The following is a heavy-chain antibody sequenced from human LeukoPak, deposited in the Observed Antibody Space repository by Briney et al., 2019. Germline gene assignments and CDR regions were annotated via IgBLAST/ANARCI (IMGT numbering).Heavy chain of an antibody. D-gene: IGHD5/OR15-5a*01. J-gene: IGHJ6*03. CDR1: GYTFTSYA. V-gene: IGHV1-69*06. CDR2: IIPMFGTA. Sequence: SVKVSCKASGYTFTSYAMNWVRQAPGQGLEWMGGIIPMFGTANYAQKFRDRVTITADKSTTTAYLELSSLRSDDTAVYYCVRGTYSVYELGSYMDVWGKGTTVTVSS. CDR3: VRGTYSVYELGSYMDV.